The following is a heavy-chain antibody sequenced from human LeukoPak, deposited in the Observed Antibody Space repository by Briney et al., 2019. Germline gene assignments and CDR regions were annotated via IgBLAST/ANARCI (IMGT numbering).Heavy chain of an antibody. CDR3: ARQGTGSSWFFDS. V-gene: IGHV4-59*08. CDR2: INYIGST. D-gene: IGHD6-13*01. J-gene: IGHJ4*02. Sequence: IGYINYIGSTNYNPSLKSRVTISIDTSKNQFSLKLSSVTAADTAVYYCARQGTGSSWFFDSWGQGTVVTVSS.